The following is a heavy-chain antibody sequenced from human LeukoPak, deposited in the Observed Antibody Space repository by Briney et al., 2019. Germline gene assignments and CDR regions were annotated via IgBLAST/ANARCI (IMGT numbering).Heavy chain of an antibody. D-gene: IGHD2-2*01. CDR1: GFTFSSYG. V-gene: IGHV3-30*02. J-gene: IGHJ4*02. Sequence: PGGSLRLSWAASGFTFSSYGMHWVRQAPGKGLEWVAFIRNDGSTKFYADSVKGRFTISRDNSENTLYLQMNSLRAEDTAVYYCAKVLPAAYFDYWGQGTLVTVSS. CDR3: AKVLPAAYFDY. CDR2: IRNDGSTK.